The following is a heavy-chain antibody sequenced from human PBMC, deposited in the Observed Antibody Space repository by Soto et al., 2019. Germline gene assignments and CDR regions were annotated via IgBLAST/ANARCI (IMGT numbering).Heavy chain of an antibody. Sequence: GGSLRLSCAASGFTFSSYAMHWVRQAPGKGLEWVAVISYDGSNKYYADSVKGRFTISRDNSKDTLYLQMNSLRAEDTAVYYCARGYWETVYYFDYWGQGTLVTDSS. D-gene: IGHD1-26*01. V-gene: IGHV3-30-3*01. J-gene: IGHJ4*02. CDR2: ISYDGSNK. CDR3: ARGYWETVYYFDY. CDR1: GFTFSSYA.